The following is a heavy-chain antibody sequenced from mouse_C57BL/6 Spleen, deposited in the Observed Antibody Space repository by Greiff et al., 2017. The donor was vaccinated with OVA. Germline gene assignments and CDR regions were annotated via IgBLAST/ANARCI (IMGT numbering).Heavy chain of an antibody. J-gene: IGHJ2*01. CDR2: IYPSDSET. D-gene: IGHD3-3*01. V-gene: IGHV1-61*01. Sequence: QVQLQQPGAELVRPGSSVKLSCKASGYTFTSYWMDWVKQRPGQGLEWIGNIYPSDSETHYNQKFKDKATLTVDKSSSTAYMQLSSLTSEDSAVYYCARVGDGRFDYWGQGTTLTVSS. CDR1: GYTFTSYW. CDR3: ARVGDGRFDY.